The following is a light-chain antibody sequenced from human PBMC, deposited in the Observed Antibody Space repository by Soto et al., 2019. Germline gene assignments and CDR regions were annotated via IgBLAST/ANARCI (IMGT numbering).Light chain of an antibody. J-gene: IGLJ1*01. CDR3: SSYTSSSTPEV. Sequence: QSALTQPASVSGSPGQSITISCTGTSSDVGTYNYVSWYQQHPGKAPKLMIYEVTNRPSGVSNRFSGSKSGNTASLTISGLQAEDEADYYCSSYTSSSTPEVFGTGTKLTVL. CDR1: SSDVGTYNY. CDR2: EVT. V-gene: IGLV2-14*01.